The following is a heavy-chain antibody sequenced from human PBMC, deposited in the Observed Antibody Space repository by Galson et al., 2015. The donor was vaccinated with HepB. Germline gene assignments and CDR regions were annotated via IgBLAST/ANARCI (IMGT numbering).Heavy chain of an antibody. D-gene: IGHD3-3*01. CDR2: INADNGKT. CDR1: GYTYSSFG. J-gene: IGHJ4*02. V-gene: IGHV1-3*01. Sequence: SVKVSCTASGYTYSSFGVHWVRQAPGQRLEWMGWINADNGKTKYSQKFQGRVTITGDTSAYTSYLDLSTLRSEDTAVYYCAIGRTAVKYYDVWGQGTLVSVPP. CDR3: AIGRTAVKYYDV.